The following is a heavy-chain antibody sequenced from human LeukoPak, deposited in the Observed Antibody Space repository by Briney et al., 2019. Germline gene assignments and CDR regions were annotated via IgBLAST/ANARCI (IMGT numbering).Heavy chain of an antibody. D-gene: IGHD1-26*01. CDR3: ARDLSVGSKPGLGFDY. Sequence: GGSLRLSCAASGFTFSSYGMHWVRQAPGKGLEWVAFIRYDGSNKYYADSVKSRFTISRDNAKNSLYLQMNSLRAEDTAVYYCARDLSVGSKPGLGFDYWGQGTLVTVSS. J-gene: IGHJ4*02. V-gene: IGHV3-30*02. CDR2: IRYDGSNK. CDR1: GFTFSSYG.